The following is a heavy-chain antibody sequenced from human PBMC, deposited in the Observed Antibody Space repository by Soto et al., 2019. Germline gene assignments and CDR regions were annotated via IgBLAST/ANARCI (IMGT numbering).Heavy chain of an antibody. CDR2: ISHSGSA. CDR1: GGSIRRGGYY. CDR3: ARDEYGIDP. D-gene: IGHD6-6*01. Sequence: PSETLSLTCTVSGGSIRRGGYYWSWIRQHPGRGLEWIGYISHSGSAYYNPSLKSRVIISVDTSKNHFSLNLTSVTAADTAVYYCARDEYGIDPCGQGTLVTVSS. V-gene: IGHV4-31*02. J-gene: IGHJ5*02.